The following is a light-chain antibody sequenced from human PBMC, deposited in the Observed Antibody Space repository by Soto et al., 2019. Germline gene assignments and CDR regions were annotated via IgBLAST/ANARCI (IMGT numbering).Light chain of an antibody. CDR2: DVS. CDR3: SSYTSSYTLV. CDR1: SSDVGGYNY. Sequence: QAASVSGSPGQSITISCTGTSSDVGGYNYVSWYQQHPGKAPKLMIYDVSNRPSGVSNRFSGSKSGNTASLTISGLQAEDEADYYCSSYTSSYTLVFGGETKLTGL. V-gene: IGLV2-14*01. J-gene: IGLJ2*01.